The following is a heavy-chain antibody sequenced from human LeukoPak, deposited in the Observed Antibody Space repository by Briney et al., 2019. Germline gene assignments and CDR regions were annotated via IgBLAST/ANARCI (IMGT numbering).Heavy chain of an antibody. CDR3: ARENRLGYCSSTSCLPFDY. CDR1: GGFISSSSYY. CDR2: IYYSGST. V-gene: IGHV4-39*02. Sequence: SETLSLTCTVSGGFISSSSYYWGWIRQPPGKGLEWIGSIYYSGSTYYNPSLKSRVTISVDTSKNQFSLKLSSVTAADTAVYYCARENRLGYCSSTSCLPFDYWGQGTLVTVSS. D-gene: IGHD2-2*01. J-gene: IGHJ4*02.